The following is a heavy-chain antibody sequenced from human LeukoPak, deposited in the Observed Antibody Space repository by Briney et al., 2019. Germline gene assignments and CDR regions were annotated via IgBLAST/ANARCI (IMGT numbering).Heavy chain of an antibody. CDR1: GFIFSSYR. V-gene: IGHV3-21*01. J-gene: IGHJ4*02. CDR3: ARDRGDTADLDY. Sequence: PGGSLRLSCAASGFIFSSYRMNWVRQAPGKGLEWVSSISSSSSYIYYADSVKGRFTISRDNAKNSVYLQMNSLRTEDTAVYYCARDRGDTADLDYWGQGTLVSVSS. D-gene: IGHD5-18*01. CDR2: ISSSSSYI.